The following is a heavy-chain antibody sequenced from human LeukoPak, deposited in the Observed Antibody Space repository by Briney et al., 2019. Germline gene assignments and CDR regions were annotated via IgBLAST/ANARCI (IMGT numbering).Heavy chain of an antibody. J-gene: IGHJ4*02. Sequence: SQTLSLTCAVSGGSISSGGYSWSWIRQPPGKGLEWIGYIYHSGSTYYNPSLKSRVTISVDRSKNQFSLKLSSVTAADTAVYYRARGSEGDYFDYWGQGTLVTVSS. CDR1: GGSISSGGYS. CDR3: ARGSEGDYFDY. D-gene: IGHD3-10*01. CDR2: IYHSGST. V-gene: IGHV4-30-2*01.